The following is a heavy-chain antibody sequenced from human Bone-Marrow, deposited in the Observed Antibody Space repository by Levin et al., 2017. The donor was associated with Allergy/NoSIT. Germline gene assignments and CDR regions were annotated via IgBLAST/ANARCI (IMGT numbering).Heavy chain of an antibody. Sequence: PTGGSLRLSCVVSGFIFDNYAMTWVRQAPGKGLEWVSGISGSGGNIYYADSVKGRFTISRDNSKNTVYLQMNSLRGEDTAIYFCAKQRQGIAVSGTSAPTHWGQGTLVTVSS. CDR1: GFIFDNYA. CDR3: AKQRQGIAVSGTSAPTH. CDR2: ISGSGGNI. J-gene: IGHJ4*02. V-gene: IGHV3-23*01. D-gene: IGHD6-19*01.